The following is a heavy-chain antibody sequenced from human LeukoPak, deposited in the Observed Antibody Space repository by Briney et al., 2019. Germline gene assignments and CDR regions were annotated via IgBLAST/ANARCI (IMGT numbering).Heavy chain of an antibody. CDR3: ALSSDIAAAGIMSWFDP. CDR2: IYWDDDK. CDR1: GFSLSTSGLG. D-gene: IGHD6-13*01. J-gene: IGHJ5*02. Sequence: SGPTLVKPTQTLTVTCTFSGFSLSTSGLGVGWIRQPPGKALEWLAVIYWDDDKRYSPSLKSRLTITKDTSKNQVVLTMTNMDPVDTATYYCALSSDIAAAGIMSWFDPWGQGTLVTVSS. V-gene: IGHV2-5*02.